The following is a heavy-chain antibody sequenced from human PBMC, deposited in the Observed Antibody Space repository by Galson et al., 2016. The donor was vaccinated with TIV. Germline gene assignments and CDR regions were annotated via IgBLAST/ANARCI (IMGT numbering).Heavy chain of an antibody. CDR2: TSYNGGNK. D-gene: IGHD6-13*01. Sequence: SLRLSCAASGFTFSNYGMHWVRQAPGKGLEWVAVTSYNGGNKYYAASVKGRFTISRDNSKNTLHLQMNSLRAEDTAVYYCAKCRRGYDSSWFPRAAYYYYAMDVWGQGTTVTVSS. CDR3: AKCRRGYDSSWFPRAAYYYYAMDV. J-gene: IGHJ6*02. CDR1: GFTFSNYG. V-gene: IGHV3-30*18.